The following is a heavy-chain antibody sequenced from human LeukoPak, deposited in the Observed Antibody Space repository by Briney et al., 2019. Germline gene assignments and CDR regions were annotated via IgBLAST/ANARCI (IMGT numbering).Heavy chain of an antibody. CDR1: GFTFSSYA. CDR2: ISGSGGST. D-gene: IGHD3-22*01. Sequence: GGSLRLSCAASGFTFSSYAMSWVRQAPGKGLEWVSAISGSGGSTYYADSVKGRFAISRDNSKNTLYLRMNSLRAEDTAVYYCAKDILRYDSSGYYYVGMFDYWGQGTLVSVSS. J-gene: IGHJ4*02. V-gene: IGHV3-23*01. CDR3: AKDILRYDSSGYYYVGMFDY.